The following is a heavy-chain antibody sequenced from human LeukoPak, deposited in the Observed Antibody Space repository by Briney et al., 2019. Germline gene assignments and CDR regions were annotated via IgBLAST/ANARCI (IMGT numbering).Heavy chain of an antibody. CDR1: GGSISSSSYY. CDR2: IYDSGST. D-gene: IGHD3-22*01. V-gene: IGHV4-39*01. CDR3: ARGFFSLAYYYDSSGYYGGGWFDP. Sequence: SETLSLTCTVSGGSISSSSYYWGWIRQPPGKGLEWIGSIYDSGSTYYNPSLKSRVTISVDTSQNQLSLKLVPVPAADTAVYYCARGFFSLAYYYDSSGYYGGGWFDPWGQGTLVSVSS. J-gene: IGHJ5*02.